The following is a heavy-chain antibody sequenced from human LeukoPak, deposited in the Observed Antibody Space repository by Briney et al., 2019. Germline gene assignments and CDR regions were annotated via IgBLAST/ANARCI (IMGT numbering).Heavy chain of an antibody. D-gene: IGHD6-19*01. CDR1: GFTFSSYG. CDR3: ARGSSGPDY. J-gene: IGHJ4*02. Sequence: GGSLRLSCATSGFTFSSYGMTWVRQAPGKGLEWVSSISGSGDNTYYADSVKGRFTVSRDNAKNTLFLQMNSLRVEDTAVYFCARGSSGPDYWGQGTLLTVSS. V-gene: IGHV3-23*01. CDR2: ISGSGDNT.